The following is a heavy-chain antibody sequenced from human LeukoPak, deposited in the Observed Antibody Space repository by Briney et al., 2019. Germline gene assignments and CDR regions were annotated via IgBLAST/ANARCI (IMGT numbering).Heavy chain of an antibody. V-gene: IGHV4-39*07. CDR2: IYHSGST. CDR1: GDSVSSNNYY. Sequence: SETLSLTCSVSGDSVSSNNYYWGWIRQPPGKGLEWIGEIYHSGSTNYNPSLKSRVTISVDKSKNQFSLKLSSVTAADTAVCYCAGIPDYYDSSGYWAWGQGTLVTVSS. D-gene: IGHD3-22*01. J-gene: IGHJ5*02. CDR3: AGIPDYYDSSGYWA.